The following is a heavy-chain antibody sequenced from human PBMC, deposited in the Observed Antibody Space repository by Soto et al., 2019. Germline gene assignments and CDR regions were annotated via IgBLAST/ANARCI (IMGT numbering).Heavy chain of an antibody. D-gene: IGHD3-9*01. CDR3: ARDPSTGSADY. CDR1: GFTFSSYA. J-gene: IGHJ4*02. CDR2: ISWSGDDT. Sequence: EVQLLESGGDLVQPGGSLRLSCAASGFTFSSYAMNWVRQAPGKGLEWVSTISWSGDDTYYVDSVKGRFTISRDNSKNTLYLQMNSLSVEDSAVYYGARDPSTGSADYWGQGTLVIVSS. V-gene: IGHV3-23*01.